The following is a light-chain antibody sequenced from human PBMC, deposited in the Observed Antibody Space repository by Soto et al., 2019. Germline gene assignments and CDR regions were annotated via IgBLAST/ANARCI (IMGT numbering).Light chain of an antibody. CDR1: MRDVGGYNY. CDR3: SSFTCKSSLM. V-gene: IGLV2-14*01. CDR2: EVR. Sequence: QSALTQPASVSGSPGQSITISCTGTMRDVGGYNYVSWYQQHPGRAPQLILYEVRNRPSGISYRFSGSKSGNTASLTIFGLQAEDEADYYCSSFTCKSSLMFGGGTKLTVL. J-gene: IGLJ3*02.